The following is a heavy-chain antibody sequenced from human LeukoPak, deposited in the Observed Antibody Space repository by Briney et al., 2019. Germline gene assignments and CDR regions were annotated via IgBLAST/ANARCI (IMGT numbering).Heavy chain of an antibody. CDR3: AREPTSGREPTSGRPLDY. CDR2: IYSSGTN. D-gene: IGHD5-12*01. CDR1: GGSISSGDYY. J-gene: IGHJ4*02. V-gene: IGHV4-61*03. Sequence: SETLSLTCTVSGGSISSGDYYWSWIRQPPGKGLEWIGRIYSSGTNNYNPSLKSRVTLSLDTSKNHFSLNLTSVTAADTAVYYCAREPTSGREPTSGRPLDYWGQGTLVTVSS.